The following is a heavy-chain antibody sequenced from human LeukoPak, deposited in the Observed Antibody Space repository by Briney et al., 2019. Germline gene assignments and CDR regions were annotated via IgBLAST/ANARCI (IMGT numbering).Heavy chain of an antibody. CDR2: IYYSGST. CDR1: GGSISSYY. J-gene: IGHJ3*02. V-gene: IGHV4-59*01. CDR3: ARGGNLRAYAFDI. D-gene: IGHD4-23*01. Sequence: SETLSLTCTVSGGSISSYYWSWIRQPPGKGLEWIGYIYYSGSTNYNPSLKSRVTISVDTSKNQFSLKLSSVTAADTAVYYCARGGNLRAYAFDIWGQGTMVTVSS.